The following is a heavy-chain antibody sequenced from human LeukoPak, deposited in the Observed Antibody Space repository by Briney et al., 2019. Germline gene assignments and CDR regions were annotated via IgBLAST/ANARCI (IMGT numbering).Heavy chain of an antibody. CDR1: GFTFSSYA. V-gene: IGHV3-23*01. D-gene: IGHD1-26*01. Sequence: SGGSLRLSCAASGFTFSSYAMSWVRQAPGKGLEWVSVISGSGGNTYYADSVKGRFTISRDNSKNTLYLQMNSLRAEDTAVYYCAKDIVGGHLDAFDIWGQGTMVTVSS. CDR3: AKDIVGGHLDAFDI. J-gene: IGHJ3*02. CDR2: ISGSGGNT.